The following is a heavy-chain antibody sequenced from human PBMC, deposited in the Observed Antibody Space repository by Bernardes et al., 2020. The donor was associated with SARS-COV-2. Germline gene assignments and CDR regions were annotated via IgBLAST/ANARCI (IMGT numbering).Heavy chain of an antibody. CDR2: IHASGTT. CDR3: VRELGGYPYYYYVMDV. CDR1: GGSTITGDPISKHY. D-gene: IGHD1-1*01. J-gene: IGHJ6*02. Sequence: SETLSLTCTVSGGSTITGDPISKHYWGWIRQPDGKGLEWIGRIHASGTTNYNPSLKSRVTMSVDTSKNEFSLRLKSVAAADTAVYYCVRELGGYPYYYYVMDVWGQGTTVTVSS. V-gene: IGHV4-4*07.